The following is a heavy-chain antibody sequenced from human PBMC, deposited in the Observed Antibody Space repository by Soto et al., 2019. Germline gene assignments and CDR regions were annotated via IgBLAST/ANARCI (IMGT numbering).Heavy chain of an antibody. J-gene: IGHJ5*02. CDR2: ISGSGGST. D-gene: IGHD6-13*01. CDR3: AKDLPRIAPGKFDP. Sequence: GGSLRLSCTTSGFSFVDYAMSWFRLAPGKGLEWVSAISGSGGSTYYADSVKGRFTISRDNSKNTLYLQMNSLRAEDTAVYYCAKDLPRIAPGKFDPWGQGTLVTVSS. V-gene: IGHV3-23*01. CDR1: GFSFVDYA.